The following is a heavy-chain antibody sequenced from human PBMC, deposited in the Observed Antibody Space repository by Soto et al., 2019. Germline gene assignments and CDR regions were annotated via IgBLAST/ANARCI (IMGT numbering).Heavy chain of an antibody. CDR3: SRDQGLGAGYFAL. D-gene: IGHD7-27*01. CDR1: GGSVSSGTYY. J-gene: IGHJ2*01. Sequence: QVQLQESGPGQVKPSETLFLTCTVSGGSVSSGTYYWSWIRQPAGKGLEWMGYIYRGSPNYNPSLESRATISVDTSRTQFSLMLSSGTAADTGVYYCSRDQGLGAGYFALWGRGTLVTVSS. V-gene: IGHV4-61*01. CDR2: IYRGSP.